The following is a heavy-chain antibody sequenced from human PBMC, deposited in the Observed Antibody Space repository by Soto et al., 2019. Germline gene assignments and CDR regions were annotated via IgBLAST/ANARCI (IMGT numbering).Heavy chain of an antibody. Sequence: EVQLLESGGGLVQPGGSLRLSCAASGFTFSSYAMSWVRQAPGKGLEWVSAISGSGGSTYYADSVKGRFTISRDNSKNTLYLQMNSLRAEDTAVYYCAKAGASGVVVIIPIDYWGQGTLVTVSS. CDR3: AKAGASGVVVIIPIDY. D-gene: IGHD3-22*01. J-gene: IGHJ4*02. CDR1: GFTFSSYA. CDR2: ISGSGGST. V-gene: IGHV3-23*01.